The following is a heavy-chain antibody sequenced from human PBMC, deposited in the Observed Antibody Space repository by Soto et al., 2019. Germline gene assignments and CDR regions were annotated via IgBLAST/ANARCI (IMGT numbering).Heavy chain of an antibody. CDR1: GVTFSDRA. D-gene: IGHD2-2*03. CDR3: ASALFPDVDIYAMDV. CDR2: IWIDTSEK. V-gene: IGHV3-33*01. Sequence: GGSLRLSCAASGVTFSDRAMHWVCQGPGKGREWLAIIWIDTSEKFYAGSVKGRFTTSGDDTKNTVYLQMNTLSAEDTAMYYCASALFPDVDIYAMDVWGQGTAVTVSS. J-gene: IGHJ6*02.